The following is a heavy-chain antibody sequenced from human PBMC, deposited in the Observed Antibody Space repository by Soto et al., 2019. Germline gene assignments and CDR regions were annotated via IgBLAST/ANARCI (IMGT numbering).Heavy chain of an antibody. J-gene: IGHJ4*02. CDR2: ISSSSSTI. CDR1: GFTFSSYS. D-gene: IGHD3-16*01. Sequence: GGSLRLSCAASGFTFSSYSMNWVRQAPGKGLEWVSYISSSSSTIYYADSVKGRFTIFRDNAKNSLYLQMNSLRAEDTAVYYCARDGFDDYGDYWGQGTLVTVSS. CDR3: ARDGFDDYGDY. V-gene: IGHV3-48*01.